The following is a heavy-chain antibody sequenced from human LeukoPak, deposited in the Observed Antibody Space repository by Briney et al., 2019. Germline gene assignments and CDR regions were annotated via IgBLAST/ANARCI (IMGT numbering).Heavy chain of an antibody. CDR1: GGTFSSYA. V-gene: IGHV1-69*13. CDR3: ARGTLWYYDSSGYYFGRSHYYFDY. Sequence: GASVKVSCKASGGTFSSYAISWVRQAPGQGLEWMGGIIPIFGTANYAQKFQGRVTITADESTSTAYMELSSLRSEDTAVYYCARGTLWYYDSSGYYFGRSHYYFDYWGQGTLVTVSS. D-gene: IGHD3-22*01. CDR2: IIPIFGTA. J-gene: IGHJ4*02.